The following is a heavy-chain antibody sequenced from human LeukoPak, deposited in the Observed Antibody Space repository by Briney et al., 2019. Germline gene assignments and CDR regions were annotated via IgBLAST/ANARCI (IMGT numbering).Heavy chain of an antibody. V-gene: IGHV3-64*01. Sequence: PGGSLRLSCAASGFTFNNYAMHWVRQAPGKGLEYVSAINSNGDSTYYANSVKGRFTISRDNSKNTLFLQMNSLRAEDTAVYYCAELGITMIGGVWGKGTTVTISS. CDR3: AELGITMIGGV. CDR1: GFTFNNYA. D-gene: IGHD3-10*02. J-gene: IGHJ6*04. CDR2: INSNGDST.